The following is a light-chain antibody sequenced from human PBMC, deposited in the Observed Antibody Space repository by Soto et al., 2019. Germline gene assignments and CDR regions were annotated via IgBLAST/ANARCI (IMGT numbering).Light chain of an antibody. CDR2: LAS. J-gene: IGKJ5*01. V-gene: IGKV3D-11*01. CDR1: QAVNTR. CDR3: QQQSRSWFT. Sequence: EIVLTQSPATLSSFPGDRVTLSCRASQAVNTRLAWYQHKPGQAPRLLIYLASNRAAGVPARFSGSGSGTDFTLTISDLEPEDFAVYYCQQQSRSWFTFGQGTRVEI.